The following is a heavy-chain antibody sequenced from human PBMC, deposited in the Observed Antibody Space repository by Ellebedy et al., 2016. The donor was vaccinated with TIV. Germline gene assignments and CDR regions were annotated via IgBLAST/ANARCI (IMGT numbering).Heavy chain of an antibody. J-gene: IGHJ3*01. CDR1: GFTFTTNY. CDR3: ARDPVGVGPAFDV. CDR2: ITESGGNT. Sequence: GESLKISCAASGFTFTTNYMNCFRQAPGKGLEWVSYITESGGNTYYADSVKGRFTISRDNSKETLFLQMNSLSAEDTAIYFCARDPVGVGPAFDVWGQGTMVTVSS. D-gene: IGHD4-23*01. V-gene: IGHV3-53*01.